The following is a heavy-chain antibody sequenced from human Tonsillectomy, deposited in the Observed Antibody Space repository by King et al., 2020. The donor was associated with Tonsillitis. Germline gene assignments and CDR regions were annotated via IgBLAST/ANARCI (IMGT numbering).Heavy chain of an antibody. CDR2: ISGRGDTT. CDR3: AKDNYSDVLTAPGALDI. Sequence: VQLVESGGGLVQPGGSLRLSCAASGFAFSSYVMNWVRQAPGKGLEWVSGISGRGDTTYYADSVRGRFTISRDTFKNTVYLQMNSLRAEDTAVYYCAKDNYSDVLTAPGALDIWGQGTMVTVSS. D-gene: IGHD3-9*01. CDR1: GFAFSSYV. V-gene: IGHV3-23*04. J-gene: IGHJ3*02.